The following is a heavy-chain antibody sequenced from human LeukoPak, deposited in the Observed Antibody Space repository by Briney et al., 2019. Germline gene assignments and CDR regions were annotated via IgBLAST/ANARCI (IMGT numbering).Heavy chain of an antibody. J-gene: IGHJ3*02. CDR1: GFTFSSYA. V-gene: IGHV3-23*01. D-gene: IGHD3-9*01. CDR2: ISGSGGST. CDR3: AKDLYYDILTGYLYPSYAFDI. Sequence: GGSLRLSCAASGFTFSSYAMSWVRQAPGKGLEWVSAISGSGGSTYYADSVKGRFTISRDNSKNTLYLQMNSLRAEDTAVYYCAKDLYYDILTGYLYPSYAFDIWGQGTMVTVSS.